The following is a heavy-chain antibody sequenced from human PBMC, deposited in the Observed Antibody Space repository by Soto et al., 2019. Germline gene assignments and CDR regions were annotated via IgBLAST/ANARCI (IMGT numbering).Heavy chain of an antibody. D-gene: IGHD3-10*01. V-gene: IGHV4-4*02. CDR3: ATRFDGLGSFGY. Sequence: QVQLQESGPGLVKPSGTLSLTCAVSGGSIGSSNWWTWVRQPPGKGLEWIGQIYHSGSTNYMPSLKSRVTISVDKSKNQFSLKVTSVTAADTAVYFCATRFDGLGSFGYWGQGTLVTVSS. J-gene: IGHJ4*02. CDR2: IYHSGST. CDR1: GGSIGSSNW.